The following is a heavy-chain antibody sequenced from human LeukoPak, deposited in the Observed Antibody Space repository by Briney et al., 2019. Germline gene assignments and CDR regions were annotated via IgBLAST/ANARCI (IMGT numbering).Heavy chain of an antibody. D-gene: IGHD3-3*01. J-gene: IGHJ6*02. CDR3: AKVGARNYYYYGMDV. V-gene: IGHV3-23*01. CDR2: ISGSGGST. CDR1: GFTFSSYA. Sequence: GGSLRLSCAASGFTFSSYAMSWVRQAPGKGLEWVSAISGSGGSTYYADSVKGRFTISRDNSKNTLYLQMNSLRAEDTAVYYCAKVGARNYYYYGMDVWGQGTTVTVSS.